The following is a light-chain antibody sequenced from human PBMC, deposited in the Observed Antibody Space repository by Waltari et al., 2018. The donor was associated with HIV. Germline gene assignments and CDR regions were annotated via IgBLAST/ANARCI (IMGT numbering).Light chain of an antibody. J-gene: IGKJ5*01. Sequence: AIHLTHSPSSLSASLGDRVPLTCRASQAISTSLAWYQQRPGSPPKLLIYDVSSLDRGVPSRFSGSGFDTHFTLTINGLRAEDFATYHCQQYKNFPITFGRGTRLEIK. CDR3: QQYKNFPIT. CDR1: QAISTS. V-gene: IGKV1D-13*01. CDR2: DVS.